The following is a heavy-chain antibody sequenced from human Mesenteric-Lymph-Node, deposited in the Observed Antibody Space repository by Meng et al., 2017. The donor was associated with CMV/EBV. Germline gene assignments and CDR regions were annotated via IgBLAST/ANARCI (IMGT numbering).Heavy chain of an antibody. Sequence: ASVKVSCKASGYTFTGYYVHWVRQAPGQGLEWMGWISLNSGGIKYAQSFQGRVTMTRDTSITTAYMDLSRLRSDDTAVYYCASGRSASSYYYYGMDVWGPGTTVTVSS. V-gene: IGHV1-2*02. J-gene: IGHJ6*02. CDR2: ISLNSGGI. D-gene: IGHD2-15*01. CDR1: GYTFTGYY. CDR3: ASGRSASSYYYYGMDV.